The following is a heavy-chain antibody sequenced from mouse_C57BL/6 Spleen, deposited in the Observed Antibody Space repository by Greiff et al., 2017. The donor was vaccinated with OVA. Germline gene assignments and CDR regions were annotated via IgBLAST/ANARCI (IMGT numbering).Heavy chain of an antibody. CDR1: GYTFTSYG. CDR3: ARPYYYGSSDDAMDY. CDR2: IYPRSGNT. Sequence: QVQLKESGAELARPGASVKLSCKASGYTFTSYGISWVKQRTGQGLEWIGEIYPRSGNTYYNEKFKGKATLTADKSSSTAYMELRSLTSEDSAVYCWARPYYYGSSDDAMDYWGQGTSVTVSS. D-gene: IGHD1-1*01. V-gene: IGHV1-81*01. J-gene: IGHJ4*01.